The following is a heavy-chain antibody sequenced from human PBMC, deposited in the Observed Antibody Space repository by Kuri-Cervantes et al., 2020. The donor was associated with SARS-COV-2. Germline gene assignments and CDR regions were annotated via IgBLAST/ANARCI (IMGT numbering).Heavy chain of an antibody. CDR2: INHSGST. Sequence: GSLRLSCAVYGGSFSGYYWSWIRQPPGKGLEWIGEINHSGSTHYNPSLKSRVTISVDTTKNQFSLKLSSVTAADTAVYYCARGTRYYDFWSGYLNWGQGTLVTVSS. J-gene: IGHJ4*02. V-gene: IGHV4-34*01. CDR3: ARGTRYYDFWSGYLN. CDR1: GGSFSGYY. D-gene: IGHD3-3*01.